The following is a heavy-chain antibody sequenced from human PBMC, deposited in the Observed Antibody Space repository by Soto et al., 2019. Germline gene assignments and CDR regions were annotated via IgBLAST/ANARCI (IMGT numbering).Heavy chain of an antibody. D-gene: IGHD2-2*02. CDR3: ARDIPPDY. CDR1: GFTFSYYG. Sequence: QVQLEESGGGVVQPGRSLRLSCAASGFTFSYYGMYWVRQAPGKGLEWVAVISYDGSNKYYVDSVKGRFTISRDNSKNTLYLQMNSLRTEDTALYYCARDIPPDYWGQGTLVTVSS. CDR2: ISYDGSNK. J-gene: IGHJ4*02. V-gene: IGHV3-30*03.